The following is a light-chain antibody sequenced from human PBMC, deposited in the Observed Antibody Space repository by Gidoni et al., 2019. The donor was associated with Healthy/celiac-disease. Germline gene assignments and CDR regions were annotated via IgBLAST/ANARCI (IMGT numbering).Light chain of an antibody. J-gene: IGKJ4*01. Sequence: IVMTQSPATLSVSPGERATLSCRASQSVSSNLDWYQQKPGQAPRLLIYGESTRATGIPARFSGSGSGTEFTLTISSLQSEDFAVYYCQQYNNWPPLTFGGGTKVEIK. CDR1: QSVSSN. CDR3: QQYNNWPPLT. CDR2: GES. V-gene: IGKV3-15*01.